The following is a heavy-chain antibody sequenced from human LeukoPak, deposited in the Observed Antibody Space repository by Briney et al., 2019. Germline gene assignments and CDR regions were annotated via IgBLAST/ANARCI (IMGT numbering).Heavy chain of an antibody. J-gene: IGHJ3*02. CDR3: ARQYYDYVWGSYTDAFDI. Sequence: AETETLTCTVSGGSISSYYWSWIRQPPGKGLEWIGYIYYSGSTNYNPSLKSRVTISVDTSKNQFSLKLSSVTAADTAVYYCARQYYDYVWGSYTDAFDIWGQGRMVTVSS. CDR1: GGSISSYY. D-gene: IGHD3-16*01. CDR2: IYYSGST. V-gene: IGHV4-59*08.